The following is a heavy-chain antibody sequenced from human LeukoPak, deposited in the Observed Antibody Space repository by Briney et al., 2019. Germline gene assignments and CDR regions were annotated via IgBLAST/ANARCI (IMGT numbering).Heavy chain of an antibody. CDR1: GFTFSSYT. D-gene: IGHD7-27*01. J-gene: IGHJ4*02. Sequence: PGGSLRLSCAASGFTFSSYTMSWVRQAPGKGLEWVSTITTSDGNTYYADSVKGRFTVSRDNSKNTLFLQMNSRRAEDTAVYYCAKDGGLLASAHWGDSWGRGTLVTVSS. V-gene: IGHV3-23*01. CDR2: ITTSDGNT. CDR3: AKDGGLLASAHWGDS.